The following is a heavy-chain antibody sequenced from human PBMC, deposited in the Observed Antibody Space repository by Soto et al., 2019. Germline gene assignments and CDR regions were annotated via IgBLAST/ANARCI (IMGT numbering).Heavy chain of an antibody. D-gene: IGHD3-10*01. CDR1: GGSISSYY. Sequence: SETLSLTCTVSGGSISSYYWSWIRQPPGKGLEWIGYIYYSGSTNYNPSLKSRVTISVDRSKNQFSLKLSSVTAADTAVYYCARMGDYYGSGSYYYPPNYYYYMDVWGKGTTVTVSS. CDR2: IYYSGST. V-gene: IGHV4-59*01. J-gene: IGHJ6*03. CDR3: ARMGDYYGSGSYYYPPNYYYYMDV.